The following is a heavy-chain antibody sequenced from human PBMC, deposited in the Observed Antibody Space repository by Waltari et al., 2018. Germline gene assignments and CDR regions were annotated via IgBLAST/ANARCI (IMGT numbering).Heavy chain of an antibody. CDR1: GGTFSSYA. Sequence: QVQLVQSGAEVKKPGSSVKVSCKASGGTFSSYAISWVRQAPGQGLEWMGRNIPILGIANYAQKFKGRVRITADKSTSTAYMELSSLRSEDTAVYYCARDAVIVGASPYYYYYGMDVWGQGTTVTVSS. J-gene: IGHJ6*02. CDR2: NIPILGIA. D-gene: IGHD1-26*01. V-gene: IGHV1-69*09. CDR3: ARDAVIVGASPYYYYYGMDV.